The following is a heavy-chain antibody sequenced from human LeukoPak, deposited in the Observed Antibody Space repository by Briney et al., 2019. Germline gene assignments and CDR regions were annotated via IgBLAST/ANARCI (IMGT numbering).Heavy chain of an antibody. J-gene: IGHJ1*01. CDR3: AITYSSSWCFQH. CDR1: GFIFSNYW. CDR2: IKEDGSEK. V-gene: IGHV3-7*01. Sequence: HSGGSLRLSCAASGFIFSNYWMSWVRQAPGKGLEWVANIKEDGSEKYYLDSVKGRFTVSRDNAKNSLYLQMNSLSAEDTAVYYCAITYSSSWCFQHWGQGTLVIVSS. D-gene: IGHD6-13*01.